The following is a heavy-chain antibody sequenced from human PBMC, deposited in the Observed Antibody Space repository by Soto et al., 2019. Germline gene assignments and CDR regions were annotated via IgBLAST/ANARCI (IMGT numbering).Heavy chain of an antibody. Sequence: QVQLVESGGGVVQPGRSLRLSCAASGFTFSSYGMHWVRQAPGKGLEWVAVIWYDGSNKYYADSVKGRFTISRDNSKNTLYLQMNSRRAEDTAVYYCARGNIVVVPAAGGIDYWGQGTLVTVSS. CDR3: ARGNIVVVPAAGGIDY. J-gene: IGHJ4*02. CDR2: IWYDGSNK. D-gene: IGHD2-2*01. V-gene: IGHV3-33*01. CDR1: GFTFSSYG.